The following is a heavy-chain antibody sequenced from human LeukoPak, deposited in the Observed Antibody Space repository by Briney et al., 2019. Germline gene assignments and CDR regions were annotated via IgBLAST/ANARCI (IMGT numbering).Heavy chain of an antibody. J-gene: IGHJ4*02. V-gene: IGHV3-48*01. D-gene: IGHD1-14*01. CDR2: ISSSSTI. CDR3: AKATGYLL. CDR1: GFTFSSYG. Sequence: GGSLRLSCAASGFTFSSYGMHWVRQAPGKGLEWVSYISSSSTIYYADSVKGRFTISRDNSENTLYLQMNNLRAEDTAVYYCAKATGYLLWGQGTLVTVSS.